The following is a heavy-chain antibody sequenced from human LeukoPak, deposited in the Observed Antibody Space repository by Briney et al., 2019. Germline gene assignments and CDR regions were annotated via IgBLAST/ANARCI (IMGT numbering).Heavy chain of an antibody. J-gene: IGHJ4*02. V-gene: IGHV1-46*01. Sequence: ASVTVSCKASGYTFTSYYMHWVRQAPGQGLEWMGVINLSAGTTNYAQKFQGRVTMTRDMSTSTVYMELSSLTSEDTAVYYCAREMGVGSTMGYFYYWGQGTLVTVSS. CDR2: INLSAGTT. CDR3: AREMGVGSTMGYFYY. CDR1: GYTFTSYY. D-gene: IGHD1-26*01.